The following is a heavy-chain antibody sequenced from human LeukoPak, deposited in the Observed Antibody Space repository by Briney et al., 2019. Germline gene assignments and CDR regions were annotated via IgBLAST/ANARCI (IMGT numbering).Heavy chain of an antibody. J-gene: IGHJ6*02. CDR2: ISGSGGST. Sequence: PGGSLRLSCAASGFTFSSYAMSWVRQAPGKGLEWVSAISGSGGSTYYADSVKGRFTISRDNSKNTLYLQMNSLRAEDTAVYYCARRVPAYCSSTSCYYYYGMDVWGQGTTVTVSS. D-gene: IGHD2-2*01. V-gene: IGHV3-23*01. CDR3: ARRVPAYCSSTSCYYYYGMDV. CDR1: GFTFSSYA.